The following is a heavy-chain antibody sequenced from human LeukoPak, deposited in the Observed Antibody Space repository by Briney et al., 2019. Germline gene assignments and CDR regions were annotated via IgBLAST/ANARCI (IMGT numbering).Heavy chain of an antibody. CDR3: ARRLYSDAFDI. J-gene: IGHJ3*02. CDR2: IWYDGSNK. CDR1: GFTFSSYG. Sequence: PGRSLRLSCAASGFTFSSYGMHWVRQAPGKGLEWVAVIWYDGSNKYYADSVKGRFTISRDNSKNTLYLQMNSLRAEDTAVYYCARRLYSDAFDIWGQGTMVTVSS. V-gene: IGHV3-33*01. D-gene: IGHD2-8*01.